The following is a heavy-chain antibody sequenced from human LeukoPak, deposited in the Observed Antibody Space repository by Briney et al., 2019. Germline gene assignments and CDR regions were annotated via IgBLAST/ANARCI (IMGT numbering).Heavy chain of an antibody. V-gene: IGHV3-30*18. J-gene: IGHJ4*02. Sequence: GGSLILSCAASGFTFSSYGMHWVRQAPGKGLEWVAVISYDGSNKYYADSVKGRFTISRDNSKNTLYLQMNSLRAEDTAVYYCAKDPYYYGSGSYGPDYWGQGTLVTVSS. D-gene: IGHD3-10*01. CDR2: ISYDGSNK. CDR1: GFTFSSYG. CDR3: AKDPYYYGSGSYGPDY.